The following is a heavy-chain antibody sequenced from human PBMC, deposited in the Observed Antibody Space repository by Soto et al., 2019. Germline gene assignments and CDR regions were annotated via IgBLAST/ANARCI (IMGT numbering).Heavy chain of an antibody. V-gene: IGHV5-10-1*01. Sequence: GESLKISCKASGYNFTAFWIHWVRQTPGKGLEWLGKIDPSDSYTNYSPSFEGHVTISTDKSTTIAFLQWSSLRASDTALYYCTRVHKNWFDSWAQGTMVTVSS. CDR2: IDPSDSYT. J-gene: IGHJ5*01. CDR3: TRVHKNWFDS. CDR1: GYNFTAFW.